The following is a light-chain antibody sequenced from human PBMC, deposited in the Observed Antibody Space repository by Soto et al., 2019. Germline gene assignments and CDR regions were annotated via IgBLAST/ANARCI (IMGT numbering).Light chain of an antibody. V-gene: IGKV4-1*01. CDR1: QSVLYSSNNKNY. Sequence: DIVMTQSPDSLAVSLGERATINCRSSQSVLYSSNNKNYLAWYQQKPGQPPKLLFYWASTRESGVPDRFSGSGCGSDFTITISSLQAEDVAVYYYQQHYSIPWTFGQGTKVEIK. J-gene: IGKJ1*01. CDR3: QQHYSIPWT. CDR2: WAS.